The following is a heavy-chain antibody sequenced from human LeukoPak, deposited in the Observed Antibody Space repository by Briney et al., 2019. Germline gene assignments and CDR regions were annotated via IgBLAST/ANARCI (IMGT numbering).Heavy chain of an antibody. CDR2: IKSKTDGGTT. CDR3: TTERDYGDYSNWFDP. J-gene: IGHJ5*02. CDR1: GFTFSSYE. D-gene: IGHD4-17*01. Sequence: GGSLRLSCAASGFTFSSYEMNWVRQAPGKGLEWVGRIKSKTDGGTTDYAAPVKGRFTISRDDSKNTLYLQMNSLKTEDTAVYYCTTERDYGDYSNWFDPWGQGTLVTVSS. V-gene: IGHV3-15*01.